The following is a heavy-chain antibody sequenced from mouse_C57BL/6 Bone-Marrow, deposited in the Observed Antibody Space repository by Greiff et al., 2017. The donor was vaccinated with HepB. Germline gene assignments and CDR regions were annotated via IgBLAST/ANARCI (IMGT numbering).Heavy chain of an antibody. J-gene: IGHJ4*01. D-gene: IGHD1-1*01. CDR2: IQHSDSDT. Sequence: VQLQQSGAELVKPGASVKVSCKASGYTFTSYWMHWVKQSPGQGLEWIGRIQHSDSDTNYNQKFKGKATLTVDKSSSTAYMQRSSLTSEASAVCYSARGYGSSCYAMDYWGQGTSVTVSS. CDR1: GYTFTSYW. V-gene: IGHV1-74*01. CDR3: ARGYGSSCYAMDY.